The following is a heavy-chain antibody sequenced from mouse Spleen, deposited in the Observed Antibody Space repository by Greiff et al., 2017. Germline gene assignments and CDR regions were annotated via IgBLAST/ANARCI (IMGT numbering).Heavy chain of an antibody. CDR3: ARGAMDY. Sequence: VQLQQSGPELVKPGASVKLSCKASGYTFTSYDINWVKQRPGQGLEWIGWIYPRDGSTKYNEKFKGKATFTADTSSNTAYMQLSSLTTEDSAIYYCARGAMDYWGQGTSVTVSS. J-gene: IGHJ4*01. CDR2: IYPRDGST. V-gene: IGHV1-85*01. CDR1: GYTFTSYD.